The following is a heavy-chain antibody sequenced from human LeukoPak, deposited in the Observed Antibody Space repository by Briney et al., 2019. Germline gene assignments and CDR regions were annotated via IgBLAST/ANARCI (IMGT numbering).Heavy chain of an antibody. V-gene: IGHV4-30-4*01. CDR1: GYSFSSGDYY. CDR2: IYYSGST. J-gene: IGHJ3*02. CDR3: ARDRNYGDSTYDAFDI. D-gene: IGHD4-17*01. Sequence: SQTLSLTCTVSGYSFSSGDYYWSWIRQSPGKGLEWIGYIYYSGSTYYNPSLKSRVTISVDTSKNQFSLKVSSVTAADTAVYYCARDRNYGDSTYDAFDIWGQGTVVTVSS.